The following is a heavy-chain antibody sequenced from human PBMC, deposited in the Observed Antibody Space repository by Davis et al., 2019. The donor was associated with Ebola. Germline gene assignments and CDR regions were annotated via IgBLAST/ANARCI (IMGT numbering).Heavy chain of an antibody. CDR1: GFTFSSYG. J-gene: IGHJ4*02. Sequence: GESLKISCAASGFTFSSYGMHWVRQAPGKGLEWVAVISYDGSNKYYADSVKGRFTISRDNAKNSLYLQMNSLRAEDTAMYYCARRADYWGQGTLVTVSS. V-gene: IGHV3-30*03. CDR2: ISYDGSNK. CDR3: ARRADY.